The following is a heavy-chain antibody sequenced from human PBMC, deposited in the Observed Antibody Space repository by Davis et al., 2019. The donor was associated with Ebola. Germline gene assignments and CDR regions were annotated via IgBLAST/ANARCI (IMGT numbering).Heavy chain of an antibody. D-gene: IGHD6-19*01. CDR3: ARQPRYSSGWGTYYYYGMDV. Sequence: MPSETLSPTCTVPGGSISSYYWSWIRQPPGKGLEWIGYIYYSGSTNYNPSLKSRVTISLHTSKNQFSLKLSSVTAADTAVYYCARQPRYSSGWGTYYYYGMDVWGQGTTVTVSS. CDR2: IYYSGST. CDR1: GGSISSYY. V-gene: IGHV4-59*08. J-gene: IGHJ6*02.